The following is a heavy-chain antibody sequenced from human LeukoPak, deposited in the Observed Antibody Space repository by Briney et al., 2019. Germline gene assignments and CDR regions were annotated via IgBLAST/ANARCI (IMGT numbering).Heavy chain of an antibody. CDR1: GGSISSHY. J-gene: IGHJ6*01. D-gene: IGHD2/OR15-2a*01. Sequence: SETLSLTCTVSGGSISSHYWSWIRQPAGKGLEWIGRIYDSGSTSYNPSLKSRVTMSVDTSKKQFSLKLTSVTAADTAVYFWSRESPIGSGRYEYFMDVWGKGTTVTVSS. V-gene: IGHV4-4*07. CDR2: IYDSGST. CDR3: SRESPIGSGRYEYFMDV.